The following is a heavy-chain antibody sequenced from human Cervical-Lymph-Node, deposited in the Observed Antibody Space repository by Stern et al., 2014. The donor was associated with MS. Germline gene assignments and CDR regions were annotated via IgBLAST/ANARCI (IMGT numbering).Heavy chain of an antibody. J-gene: IGHJ4*02. CDR1: GFPFGDYA. Sequence: EVQLVESGGGSVEPGRSLKLSCSASGFPFGDYAISWFRQAPGKGLERVALIRSQAYGETTNYAASVKDRFIVSRDDSKSIAYLQMNSLKTEDTGVYYCSRRIRLNFDFWGQGILVSVSS. D-gene: IGHD2-15*01. V-gene: IGHV3-49*03. CDR2: IRSQAYGETT. CDR3: SRRIRLNFDF.